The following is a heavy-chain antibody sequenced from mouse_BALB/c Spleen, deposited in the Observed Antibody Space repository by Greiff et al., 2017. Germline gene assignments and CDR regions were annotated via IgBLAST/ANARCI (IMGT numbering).Heavy chain of an antibody. J-gene: IGHJ4*01. CDR3: ARDRVYYGSSYDSYAMDY. Sequence: ESGPGLVKPSQSLSLTCSVTGYSITSGYYWTWIRQFPGNKLEWMGYISYDGSNNYNPSLKNRISITRDTSKNQFFLKLNSVTTEDTATYYCARDRVYYGSSYDSYAMDYGGQGTSVTVSS. CDR2: ISYDGSN. CDR1: GYSITSGYY. D-gene: IGHD1-1*01. V-gene: IGHV3-6*02.